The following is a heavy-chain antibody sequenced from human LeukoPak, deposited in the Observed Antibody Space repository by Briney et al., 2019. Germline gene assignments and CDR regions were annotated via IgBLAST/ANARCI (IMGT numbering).Heavy chain of an antibody. J-gene: IGHJ4*02. CDR2: IKQDGSEK. V-gene: IGHV3-7*01. D-gene: IGHD3-10*01. CDR3: ARAFRGFGELLDY. Sequence: PGGSLRLSCAASGFTFSSYWMSWVRQAPGKGLEWVANIKQDGSEKYYVDSVKGRFTISRDNAKNSLYLQMNSLRAEDTAVYYCARAFRGFGELLDYWGQGTLVTVSS. CDR1: GFTFSSYW.